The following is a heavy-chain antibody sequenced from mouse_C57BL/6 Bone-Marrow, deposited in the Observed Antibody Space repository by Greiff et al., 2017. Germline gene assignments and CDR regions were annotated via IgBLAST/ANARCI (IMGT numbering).Heavy chain of an antibody. CDR1: GYTFTDYY. D-gene: IGHD2-5*01. CDR3: ARSGYSNYYAMDY. J-gene: IGHJ4*01. Sequence: EVQLQQSGPELVKPGASVKISCKASGYTFTDYYMNWVKQSHGKSLEWIGDINPNNGGTSYNQKFKGKATLTVDKSSSTAYMELRSLTSEDSAVYYCARSGYSNYYAMDYWGQGTPVTVSS. V-gene: IGHV1-26*01. CDR2: INPNNGGT.